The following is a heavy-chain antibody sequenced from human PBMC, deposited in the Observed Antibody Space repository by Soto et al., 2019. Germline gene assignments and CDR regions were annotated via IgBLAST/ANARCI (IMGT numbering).Heavy chain of an antibody. D-gene: IGHD6-19*01. V-gene: IGHV1-69*12. J-gene: IGHJ4*02. Sequence: QVQLVQSGAEVKKPGSSVKVSCKASGDTYSSYEINWVRQAPGLGLEWMGGIVPVYATANYAPQFQGRVTLIADVSTGTTYVQLSTLRSEDTGVYFCAREAATHSSGLDYWGQGTLVTVSS. CDR1: GDTYSSYE. CDR3: AREAATHSSGLDY. CDR2: IVPVYATA.